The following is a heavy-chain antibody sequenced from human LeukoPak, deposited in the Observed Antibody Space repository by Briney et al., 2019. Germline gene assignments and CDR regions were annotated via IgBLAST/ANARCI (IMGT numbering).Heavy chain of an antibody. CDR1: GGSISSYY. J-gene: IGHJ4*02. V-gene: IGHV4-59*01. D-gene: IGHD3-16*02. Sequence: SETPSLTCTVSGGSISSYYWSWIRQPPGKGLEWIGYIYYSGSTNYNPSLKSRVTISVDTSKNQFSLKLSSVTAADTAVYYCARVRDYVWGSYRYGIHYFDYWGQGTLVTVSS. CDR3: ARVRDYVWGSYRYGIHYFDY. CDR2: IYYSGST.